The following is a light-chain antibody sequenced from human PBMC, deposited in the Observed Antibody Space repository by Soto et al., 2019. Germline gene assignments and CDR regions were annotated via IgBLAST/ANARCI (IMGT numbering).Light chain of an antibody. V-gene: IGKV1-5*01. CDR1: QSISSW. J-gene: IGKJ1*01. Sequence: DIQMTQSPSTLSASVGDRVTITCRASQSISSWLAWYQQKPGKAPKLLIYDASSLESGVPSRFSGSGSGTEFTLTISSLQPEDFATYSCQQSYNSPQTFGQGTKVDIK. CDR3: QQSYNSPQT. CDR2: DAS.